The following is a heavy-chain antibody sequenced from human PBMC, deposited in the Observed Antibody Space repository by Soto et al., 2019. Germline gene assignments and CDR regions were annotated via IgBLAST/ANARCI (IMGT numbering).Heavy chain of an antibody. J-gene: IGHJ4*02. CDR1: GGTCISYA. V-gene: IGHV3-23*01. Sequence: VGPLRLSCAAAGGTCISYAMSWVRKAPGKGQEWVSAISGSGGSTYYADSVKGRFTISRDNSKNTLYLQMNSLRAEDTAVYYSAKGTQYYYDSSGYSPLDSWGQGTLVTVSS. CDR2: ISGSGGST. D-gene: IGHD3-22*01. CDR3: AKGTQYYYDSSGYSPLDS.